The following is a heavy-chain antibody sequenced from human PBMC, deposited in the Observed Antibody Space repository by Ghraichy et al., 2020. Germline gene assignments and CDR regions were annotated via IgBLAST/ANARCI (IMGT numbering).Heavy chain of an antibody. CDR1: SGSMTNYY. CDR2: IHSSGST. D-gene: IGHD5-12*01. CDR3: ARADHKRGYIGYDIFDY. V-gene: IGHV4-59*01. J-gene: IGHJ4*02. Sequence: SETLSLTCTVSSGSMTNYYWSWIRQPPGKGLEWIGYIHSSGSTNHNPSLTSRVTMSLDTSKNQFSLKLTSVTAADTAVYYCARADHKRGYIGYDIFDYWGQGTLVTVSS.